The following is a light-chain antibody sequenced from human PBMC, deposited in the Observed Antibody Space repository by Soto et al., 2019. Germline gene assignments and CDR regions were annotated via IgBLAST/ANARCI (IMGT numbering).Light chain of an antibody. CDR2: AAS. J-gene: IGKJ1*01. CDR1: QSISNY. V-gene: IGKV1-39*01. Sequence: DIQMTQSPSSLSASVGDRVTITCRASQSISNYLNWYQQKPGKAPKLLIYAASSLQSGVPSRFSGSGSGTEFTLTISSMQPEDFATYYCQQSYRTQWTFGQGTKVEIK. CDR3: QQSYRTQWT.